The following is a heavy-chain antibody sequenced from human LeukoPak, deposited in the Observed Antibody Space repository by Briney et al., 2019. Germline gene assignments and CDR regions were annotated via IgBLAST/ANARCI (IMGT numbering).Heavy chain of an antibody. Sequence: GGSLRLSCAASGFTVSSNYMSWVRQAPGKGLEGVSVIYSGGSTYYADFVNGRFTISRHNSKNTVYLQMNSLRAEDTVVYYCARGECSSTSCYYYYGMDVWGQGTTVTVSS. V-gene: IGHV3-53*04. D-gene: IGHD2-2*01. J-gene: IGHJ6*02. CDR1: GFTVSSNY. CDR3: ARGECSSTSCYYYYGMDV. CDR2: IYSGGST.